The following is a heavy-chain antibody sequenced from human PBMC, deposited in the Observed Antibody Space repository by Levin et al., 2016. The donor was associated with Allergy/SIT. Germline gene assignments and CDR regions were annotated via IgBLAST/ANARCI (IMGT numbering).Heavy chain of an antibody. J-gene: IGHJ6*02. CDR2: ITPFNGNT. CDR3: ASSSWALGDYYYGMDV. Sequence: SVKVSCKASGYTFTYRYVHWVRQAPRQALEWMGWITPFNGNTNYAQKFQDRVTITRDRSMGAAYMELSSLRSEDTAMYYCASSSWALGDYYYGMDVWGQGTTVTVSS. D-gene: IGHD3-16*01. V-gene: IGHV1-45*03. CDR1: GYTFTYRY.